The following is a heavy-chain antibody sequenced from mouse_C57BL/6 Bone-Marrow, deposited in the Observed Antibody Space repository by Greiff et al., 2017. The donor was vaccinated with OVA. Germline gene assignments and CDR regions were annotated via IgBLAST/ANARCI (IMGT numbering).Heavy chain of an antibody. J-gene: IGHJ2*01. CDR3: AQRTVFFDY. CDR1: GYTFTDSY. CDR2: INPYNGGT. D-gene: IGHD4-1*01. V-gene: IGHV1-19*01. Sequence: VQLQQSGPVLVKPGASVKMSCKASGYTFTDSYMNWVKQSHGKSLEWIGVINPYNGGTSYNQKFKGKATLTVDKSSSTAYMELNSLTSEDSAVYYCAQRTVFFDYWGQGTTLTVSS.